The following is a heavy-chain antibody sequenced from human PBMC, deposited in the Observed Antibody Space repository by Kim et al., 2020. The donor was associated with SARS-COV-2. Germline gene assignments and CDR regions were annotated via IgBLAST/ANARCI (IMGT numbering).Heavy chain of an antibody. J-gene: IGHJ4*02. CDR3: AKGTLRSRIAAAGTPHGY. Sequence: KGRFTISRDNSKNTLYLQMNSLRAEDTAVYYCAKGTLRSRIAAAGTPHGYWGQGTLVTVSS. V-gene: IGHV3-23*01. D-gene: IGHD6-13*01.